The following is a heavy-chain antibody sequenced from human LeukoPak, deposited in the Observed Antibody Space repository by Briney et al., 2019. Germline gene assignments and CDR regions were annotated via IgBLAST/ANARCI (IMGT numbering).Heavy chain of an antibody. CDR1: GYTFTSYD. CDR3: ARSHFYGSGSYYPNWFDP. D-gene: IGHD3-10*01. Sequence: ASVKVSCKASGYTFTSYDINWVRQATGQGLEWMGWMNPNSGNTGYAQKFQGRVTITRNTSISTAYMELSSLRSDDTAVYYCARSHFYGSGSYYPNWFDPWGQGTLVTVSS. J-gene: IGHJ5*02. V-gene: IGHV1-8*02. CDR2: MNPNSGNT.